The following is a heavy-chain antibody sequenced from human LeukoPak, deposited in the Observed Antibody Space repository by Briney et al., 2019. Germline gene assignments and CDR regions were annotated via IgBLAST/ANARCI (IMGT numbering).Heavy chain of an antibody. CDR2: IYYSGST. Sequence: SETLSLTCTVSGGSISSYYWSWIRQPPGKGLEWIGYIYYSGSTNYNPSLKSRVTISVDTSKNQFSLNLSSVTAADTAVYYCARQPSLSYCSGGTCWFDTWGQGILVTVSS. CDR1: GGSISSYY. J-gene: IGHJ5*02. V-gene: IGHV4-59*08. D-gene: IGHD2-15*01. CDR3: ARQPSLSYCSGGTCWFDT.